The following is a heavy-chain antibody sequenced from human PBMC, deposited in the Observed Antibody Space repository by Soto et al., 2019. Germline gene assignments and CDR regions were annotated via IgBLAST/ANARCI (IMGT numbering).Heavy chain of an antibody. CDR2: ISAYNGNT. Sequence: ATVTGSDRAYISTFTGSVNNRVRQAPGQGLEWMGWISAYNGNTNYAQKLQGRVTMTTDTSTSTAYMELRSLRSDDTAVYYCARERGYGDYDSGYWGQGTLVTVSS. CDR3: ARERGYGDYDSGY. CDR1: ISTFTGSV. V-gene: IGHV1-18*01. J-gene: IGHJ4*02. D-gene: IGHD4-17*01.